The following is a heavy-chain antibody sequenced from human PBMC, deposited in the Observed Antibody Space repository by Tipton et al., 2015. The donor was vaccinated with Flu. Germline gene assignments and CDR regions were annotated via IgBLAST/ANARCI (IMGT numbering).Heavy chain of an antibody. CDR3: AGEQGGPYAPSSEY. CDR2: ISPTSRYI. J-gene: IGHJ4*02. Sequence: VQLVQSGGGLVNPGGSLRLSCVGSGFSFSIYNINWVRQAPGKGLEWVSAISPTSRYINHADSVKGRFTISRDNAKNSVSLQMNRLTAEDTAVYFCAGEQGGPYAPSSEYWGQGTLVTVSS. D-gene: IGHD2-2*01. V-gene: IGHV3-21*01. CDR1: GFSFSIYN.